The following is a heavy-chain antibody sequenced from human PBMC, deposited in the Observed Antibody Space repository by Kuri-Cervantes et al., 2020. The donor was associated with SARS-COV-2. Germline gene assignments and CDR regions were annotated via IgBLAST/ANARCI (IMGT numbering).Heavy chain of an antibody. CDR2: ISSDGTNK. J-gene: IGHJ6*02. D-gene: IGHD4-23*01. CDR1: GFTFKNYD. Sequence: GGSLRLSCAASGFTFKNYDMHWVRQAPGKGLEWVALISSDGTNKLQAGSVKGRFTISRDNSKNTLYLQMNSLTSEDTSVYYCTTFGGNSEDTLVAYGMDVWGQGTTVTVSS. V-gene: IGHV3-30-3*01. CDR3: TTFGGNSEDTLVAYGMDV.